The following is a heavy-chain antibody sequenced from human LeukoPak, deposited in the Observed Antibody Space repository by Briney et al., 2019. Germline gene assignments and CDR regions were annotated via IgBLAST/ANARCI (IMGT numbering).Heavy chain of an antibody. CDR3: ARHGRWQWLVPDAFDI. CDR1: GGSISGYY. V-gene: IGHV4-59*08. Sequence: SETLSLTCTVSGGSISGYYWSWFRQPPGKRLEWLGYIYYSGTTNYNPSLKSRVTVSVDTSKNQFSLKLSSVTAADTAVYYCARHGRWQWLVPDAFDIWGQGTMVTVSS. CDR2: IYYSGTT. J-gene: IGHJ3*02. D-gene: IGHD6-19*01.